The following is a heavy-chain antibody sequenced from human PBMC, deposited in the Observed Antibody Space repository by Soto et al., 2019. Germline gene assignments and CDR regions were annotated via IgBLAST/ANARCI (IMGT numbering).Heavy chain of an antibody. CDR1: GGSISRSGYN. CDR3: ARYGSGSYYPTTFDY. D-gene: IGHD3-10*01. CDR2: IHYSGST. Sequence: QVQLQESGPGLVKPSQTLSLTCTVSGGSISRSGYNWSWIRQHPGTGLEWIGSIHYSGSTYYNPSLKSRVTISVDTSQNHLSLNLSSGTAADTALYFCARYGSGSYYPTTFDYWGQGTLVTVSS. J-gene: IGHJ4*02. V-gene: IGHV4-31*03.